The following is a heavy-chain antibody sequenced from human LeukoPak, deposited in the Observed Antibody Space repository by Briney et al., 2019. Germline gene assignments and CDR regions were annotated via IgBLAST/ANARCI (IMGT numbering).Heavy chain of an antibody. Sequence: SETLSLTCTVSGGSISSSSYYWGWIRQPPGKGLEWIGSIYYSGSTYYNPSLKSRVTISVDTSKNQFSLKLSSVTAADTAVYYCAREVVVVAATRGVDYWGQGTLVTVSS. V-gene: IGHV4-39*07. D-gene: IGHD2-15*01. CDR1: GGSISSSSYY. CDR3: AREVVVVAATRGVDY. J-gene: IGHJ4*02. CDR2: IYYSGST.